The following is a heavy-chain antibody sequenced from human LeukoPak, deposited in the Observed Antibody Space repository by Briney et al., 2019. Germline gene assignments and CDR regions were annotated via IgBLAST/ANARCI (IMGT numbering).Heavy chain of an antibody. CDR3: VKVPAAYCGGDCYYDY. J-gene: IGHJ4*02. Sequence: GGSLRLSCAASGFTFSSYAMSWVRQAPGKGLEWVSAISGSGGSTYYADSVKGRFTISRDNSKNTLYLQMNSLRAEDTAVYYCVKVPAAYCGGDCYYDYWGQGTLVTVSS. CDR2: ISGSGGST. V-gene: IGHV3-23*01. CDR1: GFTFSSYA. D-gene: IGHD2-21*02.